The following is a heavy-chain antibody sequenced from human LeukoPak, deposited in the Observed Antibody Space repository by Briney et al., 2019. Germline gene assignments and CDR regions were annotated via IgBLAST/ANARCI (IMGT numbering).Heavy chain of an antibody. V-gene: IGHV4-38-2*02. J-gene: IGHJ3*02. CDR1: GYSISSGYY. Sequence: SETLSLTCTVSGYSISSGYYWGWIRQPPGKGLEWIGSIIHRGSTYYTPSLKSRVTISVDASKNQFSLKLSSVTAVDTAVYYCARVRSSSCYDAFDIWGQGTMVTVSS. CDR2: IIHRGST. D-gene: IGHD2-2*01. CDR3: ARVRSSSCYDAFDI.